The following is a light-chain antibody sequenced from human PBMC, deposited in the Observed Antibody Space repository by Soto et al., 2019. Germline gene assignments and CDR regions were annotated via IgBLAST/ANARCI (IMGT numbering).Light chain of an antibody. CDR3: GTWDSSLIAL. Sequence: QSVLTQPPSVSAAPGQKVTISCSGNSSNIGSNDVSWYQQLPGKAPKLLIYENSQRPSGIPDRFSGSKSGTSATLGITGLQTGDEADYYCGTWDSSLIALFGTGTKLPVL. CDR1: SSNIGSND. V-gene: IGLV1-51*02. J-gene: IGLJ1*01. CDR2: ENS.